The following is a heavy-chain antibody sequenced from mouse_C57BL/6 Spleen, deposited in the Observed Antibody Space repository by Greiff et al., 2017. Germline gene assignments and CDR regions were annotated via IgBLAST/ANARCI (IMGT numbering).Heavy chain of an antibody. Sequence: VQLQESGAELAKPGASVKLSCTASGYTFTSYWMHWVKQRPGQGLEWIGYINPSSGYTKYNHKFKGKSTLTADKSSSTAYMQLSSLTYEDSAVYYCARGSSSYLYFDYWGKGTTLTVSS. J-gene: IGHJ2*01. V-gene: IGHV1-7*01. CDR1: GYTFTSYW. D-gene: IGHD1-1*01. CDR2: INPSSGYT. CDR3: ARGSSSYLYFDY.